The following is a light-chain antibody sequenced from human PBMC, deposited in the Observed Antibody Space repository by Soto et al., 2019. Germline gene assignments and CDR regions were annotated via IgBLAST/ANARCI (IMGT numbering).Light chain of an antibody. CDR3: QQYTGSPLT. CDR1: QTVRNNY. J-gene: IGKJ4*01. V-gene: IGKV3-20*01. Sequence: EIVVAQFRCTLSLSPGERSTLSCRASQTVRNNYLAWYQQKPGQAPRLLIYSASSRATGIPDRFSGSVSGADFTLTISRLEPEDFAVYYCQQYTGSPLTFGGGTKVDIK. CDR2: SAS.